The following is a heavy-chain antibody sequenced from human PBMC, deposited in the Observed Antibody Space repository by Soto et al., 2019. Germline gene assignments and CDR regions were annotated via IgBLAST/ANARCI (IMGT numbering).Heavy chain of an antibody. CDR3: ARGGTRIWCLTGVTTRSYYYYGMDV. D-gene: IGHD4-4*01. CDR2: ISAYNGNT. V-gene: IGHV1-18*01. CDR1: GYTFTSYG. Sequence: AGVKVSCKASGYTFTSYGISWVRQAPGQGLEWMGWISAYNGNTNYAQKLQGRVTMTTDTTTSTAYIELRSLRSDEKAVYYCARGGTRIWCLTGVTTRSYYYYGMDVWGQGTTVTVSS. J-gene: IGHJ6*02.